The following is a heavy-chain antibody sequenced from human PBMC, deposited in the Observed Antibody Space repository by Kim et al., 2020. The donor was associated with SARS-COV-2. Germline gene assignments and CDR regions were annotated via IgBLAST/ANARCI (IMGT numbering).Heavy chain of an antibody. Sequence: RAAYADSVRGRFTVSRDNAKNTLYLQMDSRRAEDTAVYYWARDRGKQDDYWGQGTLVTVSS. CDR2: RA. V-gene: IGHV3-74*03. D-gene: IGHD5-12*01. J-gene: IGHJ4*02. CDR3: ARDRGKQDDY.